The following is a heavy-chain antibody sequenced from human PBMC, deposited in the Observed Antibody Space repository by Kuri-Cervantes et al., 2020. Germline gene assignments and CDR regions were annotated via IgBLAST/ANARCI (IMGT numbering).Heavy chain of an antibody. V-gene: IGHV1-18*01. Sequence: ASVKVSCKASGYTFATYGISWVRKAPGQGLEWMGWISAHNGDTNYAQKLQGRVTMTTDTSTSTAYMELSSLRSEDTAVYYCARELQSAFDIWGQGTMVTVSS. J-gene: IGHJ3*02. CDR1: GYTFATYG. CDR2: ISAHNGDT. D-gene: IGHD2-21*02. CDR3: ARELQSAFDI.